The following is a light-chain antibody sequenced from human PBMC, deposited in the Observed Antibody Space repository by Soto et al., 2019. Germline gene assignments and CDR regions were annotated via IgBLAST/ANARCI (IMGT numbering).Light chain of an antibody. Sequence: EIVMTQSPATLSVSPGERATLSCRASQSVSSSLAWFQQKPGQAPRILIYGASTRATGIPARFSGSGSGTEFALTSSSRQAEDFSVEYCQQYNNWPRTFGQGTTVDIK. CDR1: QSVSSS. V-gene: IGKV3-15*01. CDR2: GAS. J-gene: IGKJ1*01. CDR3: QQYNNWPRT.